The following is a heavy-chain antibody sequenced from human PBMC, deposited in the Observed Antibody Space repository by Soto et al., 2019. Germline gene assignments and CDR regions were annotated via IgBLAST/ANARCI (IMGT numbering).Heavy chain of an antibody. V-gene: IGHV4-59*01. CDR1: GDSLSSFY. J-gene: IGHJ6*03. Sequence: PSETLSLTXPVSGDSLSSFYWSWVRQPPGKGMEWIGYIYYSGSTNYNPPLKSRVTISVDTSKNQFSLNLSSVTAADTAVYYCARVVVPAAMWDYYYYYMDVWGKGTTVTVSS. CDR2: IYYSGST. D-gene: IGHD2-2*01. CDR3: ARVVVPAAMWDYYYYYMDV.